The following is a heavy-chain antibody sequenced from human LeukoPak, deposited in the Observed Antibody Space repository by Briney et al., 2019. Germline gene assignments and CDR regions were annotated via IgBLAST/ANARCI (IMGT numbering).Heavy chain of an antibody. CDR1: GFTFRSYA. V-gene: IGHV3-23*01. CDR2: ISGSGGST. Sequence: PGGSLRLSXAASGFTFRSYAMSWVRQAPGKGLEWVSAISGSGGSTYYADSVKGRFTISRDNAKNSLYLQMNSLRAEDTAVYYCVRDSSGYYGGGLFDYWGQGTLVTVSS. D-gene: IGHD3-22*01. CDR3: VRDSSGYYGGGLFDY. J-gene: IGHJ4*02.